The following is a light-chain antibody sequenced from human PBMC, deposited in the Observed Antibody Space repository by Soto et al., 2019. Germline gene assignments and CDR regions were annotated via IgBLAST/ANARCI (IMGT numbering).Light chain of an antibody. CDR2: VAS. V-gene: IGKV3-15*01. CDR3: QQYNALPLT. Sequence: EIVMTQSPATLSVSPGERVTLSCRASQSVNSNLAWYQQKPGQTPKLLIYVASTRATGIPARFSGSASVTEFPLTISSLQSGDFAIYYCQQYNALPLTFGGGTKLEFK. CDR1: QSVNSN. J-gene: IGKJ4*01.